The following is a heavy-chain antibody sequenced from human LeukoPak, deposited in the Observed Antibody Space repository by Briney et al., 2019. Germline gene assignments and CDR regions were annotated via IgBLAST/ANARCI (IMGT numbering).Heavy chain of an antibody. CDR2: MNPNSGNT. CDR3: ARGGGLVFDYDFWRRLSPFDY. CDR1: GCTFTSYD. Sequence: ASVKVSCKASGCTFTSYDINWVRQATGQGLEWMGWMNPNSGNTGYAQKFQGRVTMTRNTSISTAYMELSSLRSEDTAVYYCARGGGLVFDYDFWRRLSPFDYWGQGTLVTISS. D-gene: IGHD3-3*01. V-gene: IGHV1-8*01. J-gene: IGHJ4*02.